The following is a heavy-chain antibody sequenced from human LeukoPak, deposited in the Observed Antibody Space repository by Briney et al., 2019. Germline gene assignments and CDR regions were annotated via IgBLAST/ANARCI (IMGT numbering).Heavy chain of an antibody. CDR2: IYYSGST. CDR3: ARDRWLGY. CDR1: GRSISSGGYY. Sequence: SDTLSLTCTLSGRSISSGGYYWSWIRQHPGKGLEWIGYIYYSGSTNYHPSLKSRVTISVDTSKNQFALKVSSVTAADTAVYYCARDRWLGYWGQGTLVTVSS. D-gene: IGHD5-18*01. J-gene: IGHJ4*02. V-gene: IGHV4-61*08.